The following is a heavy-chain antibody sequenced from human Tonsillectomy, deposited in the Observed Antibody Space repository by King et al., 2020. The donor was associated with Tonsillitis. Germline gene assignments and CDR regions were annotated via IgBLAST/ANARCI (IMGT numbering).Heavy chain of an antibody. CDR2: IKQDGSEK. J-gene: IGHJ4*02. Sequence: VQLVESGGGLVQSGGSLRLSCVASGVTLSRYSMSWVRQAPGKGLEWVANIKQDGSEKNYVDSVKGRFTVSRDNAKNSLYLQMNSLRAEDTAVYYCAAHPYCGSYCYYDYWGRGTLVTVPS. D-gene: IGHD2-21*01. CDR1: GVTLSRYS. CDR3: AAHPYCGSYCYYDY. V-gene: IGHV3-7*01.